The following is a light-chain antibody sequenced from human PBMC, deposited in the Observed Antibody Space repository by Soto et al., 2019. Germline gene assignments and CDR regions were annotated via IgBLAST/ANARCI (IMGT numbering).Light chain of an antibody. V-gene: IGLV2-14*01. CDR2: DVS. Sequence: QSVLTQPASVSGSPGQSITISCTGTSSDVGGYNYVSWYQQHPGKAPKLMIYDVSNRPSGVSNRFSGSKSGNTASLTISGLQAEDEADYYCSSYTSSLWVFSGGTKLTVL. CDR1: SSDVGGYNY. CDR3: SSYTSSLWV. J-gene: IGLJ3*02.